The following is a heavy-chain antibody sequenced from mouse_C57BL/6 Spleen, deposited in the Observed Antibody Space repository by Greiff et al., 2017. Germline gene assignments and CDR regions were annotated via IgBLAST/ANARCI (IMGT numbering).Heavy chain of an antibody. CDR2: IDPSDSET. D-gene: IGHD1-1*01. Sequence: QVQLQQPGAELVRPGSSVKLSCKASGYTFTSYWMHWVKQRPIQGLEWIGNIDPSDSETHYNQKFKDKATLTVDKSSSTAYMQLSSLTSEDSAVYYGARQRYGSSSWYFDVWGTGTTVTVSS. V-gene: IGHV1-52*01. J-gene: IGHJ1*03. CDR3: ARQRYGSSSWYFDV. CDR1: GYTFTSYW.